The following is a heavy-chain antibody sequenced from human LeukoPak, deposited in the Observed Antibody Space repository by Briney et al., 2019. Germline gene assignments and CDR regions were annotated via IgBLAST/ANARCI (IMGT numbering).Heavy chain of an antibody. CDR1: GYTFTDYY. D-gene: IGHD3-10*01. V-gene: IGHV1-69-2*01. J-gene: IGHJ6*03. CDR3: ATDQISMVRGVRVYMDV. CDR2: VDPEDGET. Sequence: ASVKVSCKASGYTFTDYYIHWVQQAPGKGLEWMGRVDPEDGETIYAEKFQGRVTITADTSTDTGYMELSSLRAEDTAVYYCATDQISMVRGVRVYMDVWGKGTTVTVSS.